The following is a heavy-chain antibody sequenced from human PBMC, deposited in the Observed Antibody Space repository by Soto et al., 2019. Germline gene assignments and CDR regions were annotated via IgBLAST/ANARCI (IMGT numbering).Heavy chain of an antibody. V-gene: IGHV5-51*01. CDR3: ARLEAVAGKGAFDI. Sequence: GESLKISCNGSGYSFTIYWIGWVRQMPGKGLEWMGIIYPGDSDTRYSPSFQGQVTISADKSISTAYLQWSSLKASDTAMYYCARLEAVAGKGAFDIWGQGTMVTVSS. CDR1: GYSFTIYW. D-gene: IGHD6-19*01. J-gene: IGHJ3*02. CDR2: IYPGDSDT.